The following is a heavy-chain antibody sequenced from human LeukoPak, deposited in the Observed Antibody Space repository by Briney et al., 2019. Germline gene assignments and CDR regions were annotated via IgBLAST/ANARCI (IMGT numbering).Heavy chain of an antibody. CDR3: AREYEDSSGWLRRLSLDV. Sequence: SVKVSCKASGYTFTGYYMHWVRQAPGQGLEWMGGIIPIFGTANYAQKFQGRVTITADESTSTAYMELSSLRSDDTAVYYCAREYEDSSGWLRRLSLDVWGKGTTVTISS. V-gene: IGHV1-69*13. J-gene: IGHJ6*04. CDR2: IIPIFGTA. D-gene: IGHD6-19*01. CDR1: GYTFTGYY.